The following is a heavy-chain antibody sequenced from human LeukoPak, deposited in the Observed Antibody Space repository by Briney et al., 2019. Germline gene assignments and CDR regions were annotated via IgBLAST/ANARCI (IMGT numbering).Heavy chain of an antibody. D-gene: IGHD2-2*01. CDR3: ARDGTSTDDY. V-gene: IGHV1-18*01. Sequence: GASVKVSCKASGYTFSNFGISWVRQAPGQGLEWMGWISGNNDNTNYVQKFQGRLTVTTDSSTNTAYMELRNLRSDDTAVYYCARDGTSTDDYWGQGTLVTVSS. CDR1: GYTFSNFG. J-gene: IGHJ4*02. CDR2: ISGNNDNT.